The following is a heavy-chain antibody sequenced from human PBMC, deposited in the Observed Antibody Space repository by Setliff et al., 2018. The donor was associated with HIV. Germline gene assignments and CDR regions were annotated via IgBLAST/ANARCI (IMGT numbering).Heavy chain of an antibody. J-gene: IGHJ1*01. V-gene: IGHV4-39*01. CDR1: GGSIRSSSYY. CDR3: ARQYGAVKSVVTVVAKYFPH. Sequence: ETLSLTCNVSGGSIRSSSYYWGWIRQPPGKGLEWIGSIYYRGSTYYNPSLKSRLTISVDTSKNHFSLKLTSVTAADTAVYYCARQYGAVKSVVTVVAKYFPHWGQGTLVTVSS. CDR2: IYYRGST. D-gene: IGHD2-21*02.